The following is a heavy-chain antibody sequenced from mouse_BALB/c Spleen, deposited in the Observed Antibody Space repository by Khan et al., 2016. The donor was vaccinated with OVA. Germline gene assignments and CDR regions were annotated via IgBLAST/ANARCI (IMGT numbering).Heavy chain of an antibody. Sequence: QVQLQQSGPGLVAPSQSLSITCTVSGFSLTSNGVSWVRQPPGKGLEWLGVIWGDGGINYHSVLKSRLSISKDNSKSQVFLKLNSLQTDDTATYYCAKLRVFYFDYWGQGTTLTVSS. CDR1: GFSLTSNG. J-gene: IGHJ2*01. V-gene: IGHV2-3*01. CDR3: AKLRVFYFDY. CDR2: IWGDGGI.